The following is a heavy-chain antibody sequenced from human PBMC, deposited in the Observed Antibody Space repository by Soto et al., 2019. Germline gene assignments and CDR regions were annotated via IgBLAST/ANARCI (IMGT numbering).Heavy chain of an antibody. Sequence: PVGSLRLSCASSVFTFRDHNMNCVRHSPGKWLEWVSYISVSGSRLYYADSVRGRFTISRDDAKNSLYLQMTSLRDEDTAVYYCARDQYHHDTNPKYYFEYWGQGALVSVSS. J-gene: IGHJ4*02. CDR1: VFTFRDHN. V-gene: IGHV3-11*04. CDR3: ARDQYHHDTNPKYYFEY. CDR2: ISVSGSRL. D-gene: IGHD2-8*01.